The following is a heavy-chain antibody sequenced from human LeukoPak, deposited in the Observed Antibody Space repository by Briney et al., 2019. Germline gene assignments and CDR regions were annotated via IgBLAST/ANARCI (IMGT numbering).Heavy chain of an antibody. D-gene: IGHD3-3*01. Sequence: SVKVSCKASGGTFSIYAISWVRQAPGQGLEWMEGIIPIFGTANYAQKFQGRVTITADESTSTAYMELSSLRSEDTAVYYCAGGTIFGVVIISFDYWGQGTLVTVSS. CDR2: IIPIFGTA. V-gene: IGHV1-69*13. CDR3: AGGTIFGVVIISFDY. J-gene: IGHJ4*02. CDR1: GGTFSIYA.